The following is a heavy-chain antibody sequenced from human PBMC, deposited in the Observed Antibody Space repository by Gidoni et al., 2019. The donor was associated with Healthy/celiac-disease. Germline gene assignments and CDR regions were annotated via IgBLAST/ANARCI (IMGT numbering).Heavy chain of an antibody. Sequence: VQLQQWGAGLLKPSETLSLTCAVYGGSFSGYYWSWIRQPPGKGLEWIGEINHSGSTNYNPSLKSRVTISVDTSKNQFSLKLSSVTAADTAVYYCARSRYSSSWSDYWGQGTLVTVSS. D-gene: IGHD6-13*01. CDR2: INHSGST. J-gene: IGHJ4*02. CDR1: GGSFSGYY. CDR3: ARSRYSSSWSDY. V-gene: IGHV4-34*01.